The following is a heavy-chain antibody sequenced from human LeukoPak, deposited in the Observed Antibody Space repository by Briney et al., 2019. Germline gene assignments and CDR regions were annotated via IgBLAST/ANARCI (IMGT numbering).Heavy chain of an antibody. CDR1: GDSVSTNSAA. Sequence: SQTLPLTCAISGDSVSTNSAAWNWIRQSPSRGLEWLGRTYYRSKWYTDYAVSVKSRITINPDTSENQFSLQLNSVTPEDTAVYFCIRGDLTFDIWGQGTMVTVSS. V-gene: IGHV6-1*01. CDR2: TYYRSKWYT. CDR3: IRGDLTFDI. J-gene: IGHJ3*02.